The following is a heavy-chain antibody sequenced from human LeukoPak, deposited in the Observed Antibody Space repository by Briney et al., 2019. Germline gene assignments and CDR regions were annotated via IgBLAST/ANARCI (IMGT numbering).Heavy chain of an antibody. CDR3: ARRYDWNYVYFDY. CDR2: ISYSGST. J-gene: IGHJ4*02. D-gene: IGHD1-7*01. Sequence: SETLSLTCTVSSGSIRSKTYYWDWIRQPPGKGLEWIGSISYSGSTNYNPSLKSRVTISGDTSENQFSLKLSSVTAADTAVYYCARRYDWNYVYFDYWGQGTLVTVSS. CDR1: SGSIRSKTYY. V-gene: IGHV4-39*01.